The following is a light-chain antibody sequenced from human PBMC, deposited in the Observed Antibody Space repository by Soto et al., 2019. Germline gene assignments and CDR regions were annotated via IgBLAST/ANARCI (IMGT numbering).Light chain of an antibody. Sequence: VMTQSPATLSVSPGERATLSCRASQTISSNLAWYQQKPGQAPRLLMFRTSTRATGIPDRFSGSVSGTGFTLTISRLEPEDFAVYYCQQYGSSGTFGQGTKVDIK. CDR2: RTS. J-gene: IGKJ1*01. CDR1: QTISSN. V-gene: IGKV3-20*01. CDR3: QQYGSSGT.